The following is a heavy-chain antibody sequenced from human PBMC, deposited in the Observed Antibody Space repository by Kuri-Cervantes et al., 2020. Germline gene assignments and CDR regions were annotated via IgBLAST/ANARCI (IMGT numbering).Heavy chain of an antibody. V-gene: IGHV3-23*01. CDR2: LSASGGST. Sequence: ETLSLTCAASGFMFSSYAMSWVRQAPGKGLEWVSGLSASGGSTYYADSVKGRFTISRDNSKNTLYLQLNSLRAEDTAVYYCAKGLRARLNWFDPWGQGTMVTVSS. D-gene: IGHD4-11*01. CDR3: AKGLRARLNWFDP. J-gene: IGHJ5*02. CDR1: GFMFSSYA.